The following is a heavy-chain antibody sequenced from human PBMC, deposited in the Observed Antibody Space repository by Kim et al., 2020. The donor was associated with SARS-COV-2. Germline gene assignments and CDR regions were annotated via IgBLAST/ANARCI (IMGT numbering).Heavy chain of an antibody. CDR1: GYSFTSYW. Sequence: GESLKISCKGSGYSFTSYWIGWVRQMPGKGLEWMGIIYPGDSYTRYSPSFQGQVTISADKSISTAYLQWSSLKASDTAMYYCARRTSGYSSSHYYYYYYMDVWGKGTTVTVSS. CDR3: ARRTSGYSSSHYYYYYYMDV. V-gene: IGHV5-51*01. CDR2: IYPGDSYT. D-gene: IGHD6-6*01. J-gene: IGHJ6*03.